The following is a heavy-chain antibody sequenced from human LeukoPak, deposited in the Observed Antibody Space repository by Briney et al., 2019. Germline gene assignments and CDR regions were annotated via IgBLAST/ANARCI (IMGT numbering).Heavy chain of an antibody. Sequence: GGSLRLSCAASGFTFSSSAMSWVRQVPGKGLEWVSGISASGGSTYYADSVKGRFTISRDNSKNTLYLQMNSLRAEGTAVYYCARGGRAAFDYWGQGTLVTVSS. CDR3: ARGGRAAFDY. CDR1: GFTFSSSA. CDR2: ISASGGST. V-gene: IGHV3-23*01. J-gene: IGHJ4*02.